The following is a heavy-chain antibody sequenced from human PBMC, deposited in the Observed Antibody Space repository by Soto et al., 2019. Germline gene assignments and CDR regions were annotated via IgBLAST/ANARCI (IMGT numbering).Heavy chain of an antibody. Sequence: SETLSLTCTVSGGTISSVGFYWNWIRQHPGKGLEWIGYIYYSGSTYYNPSLKSRVTISVDTSKTQSSLKLSFVTAADTAVYYCARSVTPWGQGTLVTVSS. J-gene: IGHJ5*02. V-gene: IGHV4-31*03. D-gene: IGHD3-10*01. CDR2: IYYSGST. CDR3: ARSVTP. CDR1: GGTISSVGFY.